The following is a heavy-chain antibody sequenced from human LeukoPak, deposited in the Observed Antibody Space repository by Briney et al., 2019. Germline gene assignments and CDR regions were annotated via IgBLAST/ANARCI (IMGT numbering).Heavy chain of an antibody. CDR1: GFTFSNYG. CDR2: SSYDGDNK. CDR3: AKDKGANGSETGFDI. D-gene: IGHD4/OR15-4a*01. J-gene: IGHJ4*02. V-gene: IGHV3-30*18. Sequence: GGSLRLSCAASGFTFSNYGMHWVRQAPGKGLEWVAVSSYDGDNKYYADSVKGRFTISRDISKITLYLQMNSLRPEDTAVYYCAKDKGANGSETGFDIWGQGILVTVSS.